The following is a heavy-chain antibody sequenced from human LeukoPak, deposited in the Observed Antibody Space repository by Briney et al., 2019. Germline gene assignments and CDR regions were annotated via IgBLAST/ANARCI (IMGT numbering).Heavy chain of an antibody. J-gene: IGHJ4*02. CDR3: ARALGMAVAGSAGY. Sequence: GASVKVSCKASGYTFTGYNIHWVRQAPGQGLEWMGWINPNTGGTTFAQKFQGRVTMTRDTSISTAYMELSSLRPDDTAVYYCARALGMAVAGSAGYWGQGTLVTVSS. CDR1: GYTFTGYN. D-gene: IGHD6-19*01. V-gene: IGHV1-2*02. CDR2: INPNTGGT.